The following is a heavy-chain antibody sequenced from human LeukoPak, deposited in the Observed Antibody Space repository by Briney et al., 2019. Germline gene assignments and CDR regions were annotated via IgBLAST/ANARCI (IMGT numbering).Heavy chain of an antibody. Sequence: PGGSLRLFCALTSLIVSSKYISCARQPPGEGLECDSSFCRGDTTYYADSVKGRFTISRDNSKNTLYIQMNSLRAEDTAVYYCARGHVGMVRGVIRTYYYYGMDVWGQGTTVTVS. J-gene: IGHJ6*02. CDR1: SLIVSSKY. CDR2: FCRGDTT. D-gene: IGHD3-10*01. CDR3: ARGHVGMVRGVIRTYYYYGMDV. V-gene: IGHV3-53*01.